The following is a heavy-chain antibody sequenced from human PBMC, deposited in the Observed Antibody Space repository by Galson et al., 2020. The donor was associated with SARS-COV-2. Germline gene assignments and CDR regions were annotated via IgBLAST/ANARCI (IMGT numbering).Heavy chain of an antibody. CDR2: IDWDADK. D-gene: IGHD5-12*01. Sequence: SGLTLAKPTQTLTLTCPFSGFSLSTSGMCVSWIRQPPGKALEWLARIDWDADKYYSTSLKTRLTISKDTSKNQVVLTMTNMDPVDTATYYFARTHIPIVAGAFDIWGQGTMVTVSS. CDR3: ARTHIPIVAGAFDI. J-gene: IGHJ3*02. V-gene: IGHV2-70*11. CDR1: GFSLSTSGMC.